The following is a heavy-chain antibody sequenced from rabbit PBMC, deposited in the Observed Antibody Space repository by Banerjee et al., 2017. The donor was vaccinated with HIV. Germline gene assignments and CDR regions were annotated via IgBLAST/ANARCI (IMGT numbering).Heavy chain of an antibody. CDR1: GFSFSSRYY. Sequence: QEQLKETGGGLVQPGGSLTLTCTASGFSFSSRYYMCWVRQAPGKGLEWIACIYAGSSGSTYYASWAKGRFTISKTSSTTVTLQMTSLTAADTATYFCARVNAGSSGYPYYFNLWGPGTLVTVS. J-gene: IGHJ4*01. CDR2: IYAGSSGST. D-gene: IGHD1-1*01. CDR3: ARVNAGSSGYPYYFNL. V-gene: IGHV1S45*01.